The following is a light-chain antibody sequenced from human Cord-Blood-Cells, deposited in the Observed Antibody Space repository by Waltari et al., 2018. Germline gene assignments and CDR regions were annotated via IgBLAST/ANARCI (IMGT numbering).Light chain of an antibody. CDR3: QQYYSTPLT. Sequence: DIVMTQYPDSLAVSLGERATINCNSSQSVLYSSNNKNYLAWYQQKPGQPPKLLIYWASTRESGVPDRFSGSGSGTDFTLTISSLQAEDVAVYYCQQYYSTPLTFGPGTKVDIK. V-gene: IGKV4-1*01. CDR2: WAS. CDR1: QSVLYSSNNKNY. J-gene: IGKJ3*01.